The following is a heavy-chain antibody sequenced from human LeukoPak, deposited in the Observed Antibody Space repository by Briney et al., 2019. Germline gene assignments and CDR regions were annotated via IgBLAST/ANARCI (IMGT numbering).Heavy chain of an antibody. V-gene: IGHV3-21*01. D-gene: IGHD2/OR15-2a*01. J-gene: IGHJ4*02. CDR2: IATDESHV. Sequence: PGGSLRLSCTASGFKFSEYSMNWVRQAPGKGLEWVATIATDESHVWYPDSMKGRFTISRDNAKNSVYLEVNSLRVEDTAVYYCARGGTYCNSACYGTKYWGQGTLVTVSS. CDR1: GFKFSEYS. CDR3: ARGGTYCNSACYGTKY.